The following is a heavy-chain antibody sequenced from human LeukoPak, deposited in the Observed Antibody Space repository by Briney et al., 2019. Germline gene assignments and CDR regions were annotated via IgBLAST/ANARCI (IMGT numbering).Heavy chain of an antibody. CDR2: IYDNGDA. CDR1: GFTFNNYW. V-gene: IGHV3-53*04. D-gene: IGHD5-24*01. Sequence: GGSLRLSCVGTGFTFNNYWMNWVRRAPGKGLEGVSVIYDNGDAYSADSVKGRFTISRHNSKNTLYLQMNSLRPEDTAVYYCAGGSRRDGCDCWGQGTLVTVSS. J-gene: IGHJ4*02. CDR3: AGGSRRDGCDC.